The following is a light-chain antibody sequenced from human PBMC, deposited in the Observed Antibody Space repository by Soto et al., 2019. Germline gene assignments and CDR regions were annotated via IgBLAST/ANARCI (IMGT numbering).Light chain of an antibody. Sequence: DIQMTQSPSSLSASVGDRVTITCRASQNINTYLNWCQQKPGKAPNLLIYAASSLQSGVPSRFSGSGSGADFTLTISTLQLEDFATYYCQQSYSTPYTFGQGTKLEMK. CDR3: QQSYSTPYT. J-gene: IGKJ2*01. CDR1: QNINTY. CDR2: AAS. V-gene: IGKV1-39*01.